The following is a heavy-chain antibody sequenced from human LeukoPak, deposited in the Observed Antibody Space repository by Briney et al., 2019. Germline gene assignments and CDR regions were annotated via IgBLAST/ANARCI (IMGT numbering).Heavy chain of an antibody. CDR1: GGSISSYY. CDR2: INHSGST. D-gene: IGHD5-18*01. V-gene: IGHV4-34*01. Sequence: SETLSLTCTVSGGSISSYYWSWIRQPPGKGLEWIGEINHSGSTTYNPSLKSRVTISVGTSKDQFSLKPSSVTAADTAVYYCAKRGYSHGGWFDPWGQGTLVTVSS. CDR3: AKRGYSHGGWFDP. J-gene: IGHJ5*02.